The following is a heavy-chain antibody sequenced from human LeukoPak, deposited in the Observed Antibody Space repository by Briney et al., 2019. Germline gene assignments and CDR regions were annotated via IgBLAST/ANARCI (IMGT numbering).Heavy chain of an antibody. CDR2: ISAYNGNT. CDR3: ARVGEDYDSSGYYYFDY. J-gene: IGHJ4*02. V-gene: IGHV1-18*01. Sequence: APVKVSCKASGYTFTSYGISWVRQAPGQGLEWMGWISAYNGNTNYAQKLQGRVTMTTDTSTSTAYMELRSLRSDDTAVYYCARVGEDYDSSGYYYFDYWGQGTLVTVSS. D-gene: IGHD3-22*01. CDR1: GYTFTSYG.